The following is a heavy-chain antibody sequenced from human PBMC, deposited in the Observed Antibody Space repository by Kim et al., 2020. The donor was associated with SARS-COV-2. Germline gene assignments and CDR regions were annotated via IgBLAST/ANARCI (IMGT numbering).Heavy chain of an antibody. V-gene: IGHV3-30*07. Sequence: ADAGEGRFTISRDNSKNTLYLQMNSLRAEDTAVYYCASDCRFGEDDAFDIWGQGTMVTVSS. J-gene: IGHJ3*02. CDR3: ASDCRFGEDDAFDI. D-gene: IGHD3-10*01.